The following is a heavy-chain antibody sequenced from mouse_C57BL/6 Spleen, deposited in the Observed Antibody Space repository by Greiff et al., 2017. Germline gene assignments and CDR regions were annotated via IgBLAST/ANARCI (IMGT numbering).Heavy chain of an antibody. V-gene: IGHV1-55*01. CDR2: IYPGSGST. CDR3: ARFYDDDGY. Sequence: QVQLQQPGAELVKPGASVKMSCKASGYTFTSYWITWVKQRPGQGLEWIGEIYPGSGSTNYNEKFKSKATLTVDTSTSTAYMQLSSLTSEDTAVYYCARFYDDDGYWGQGTTLTVST. D-gene: IGHD2-4*01. CDR1: GYTFTSYW. J-gene: IGHJ2*01.